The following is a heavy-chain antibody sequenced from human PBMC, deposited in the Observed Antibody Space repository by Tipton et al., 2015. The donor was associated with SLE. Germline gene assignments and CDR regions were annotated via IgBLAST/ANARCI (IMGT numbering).Heavy chain of an antibody. CDR1: GGSISGYS. V-gene: IGHV4-59*01. CDR2: FYYSGTT. D-gene: IGHD6-6*01. CDR3: ARGHIAAGRSALEY. J-gene: IGHJ4*02. Sequence: TLSLTCTVSGGSISGYSWTWIRQPPGKGLDWIGYFYYSGTTNYNPPLKSRVTISVDTSKNQFSLRLNSVTAADTAVYYCARGHIAAGRSALEYWGQGTLVTVSS.